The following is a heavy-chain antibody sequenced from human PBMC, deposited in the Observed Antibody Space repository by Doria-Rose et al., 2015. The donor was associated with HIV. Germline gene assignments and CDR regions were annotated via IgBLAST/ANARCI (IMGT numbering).Heavy chain of an antibody. CDR1: GVSLSSPGMG. CDR2: IFSDDER. D-gene: IGHD6-13*01. CDR3: ARIKSSRWYHKYYFDF. V-gene: IGHV2-26*01. Sequence: SGPVLVKPTETLTLTCTVSGVSLSSPGMGASWIRQPPGKALEWLANIFSDDERSYKTSLKSRLTISSGTSTSQVVLTMTDMNPVDTATYYCARIKSSRWYHKYYFDFWGQGTLVIVSA. J-gene: IGHJ4*02.